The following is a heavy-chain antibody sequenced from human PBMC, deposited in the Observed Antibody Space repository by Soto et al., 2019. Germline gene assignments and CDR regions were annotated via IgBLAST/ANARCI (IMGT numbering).Heavy chain of an antibody. CDR2: ISSDGSNI. CDR3: VTPQGATRAFDI. Sequence: QVQLVESGGGVVQPGRSLRLSCAASGFTFSGSAMEWVRQAPGKGLEWVAVISSDGSNIYYADSVKGRFTISRDNSANTLYLQMNSLRAEDTAMYYCVTPQGATRAFDIWGQGTMVTVSS. CDR1: GFTFSGSA. J-gene: IGHJ3*02. V-gene: IGHV3-30-3*01. D-gene: IGHD1-26*01.